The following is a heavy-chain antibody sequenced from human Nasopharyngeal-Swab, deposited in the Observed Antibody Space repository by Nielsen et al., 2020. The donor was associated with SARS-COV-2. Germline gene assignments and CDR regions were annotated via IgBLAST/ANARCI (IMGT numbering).Heavy chain of an antibody. D-gene: IGHD3-10*01. Sequence: IRQPPGKGLEWIGYIYYSGSTYYNPSLKSRVTISVDTSKNQFSLKPSSVTAADTAVYYCARDSPRGVISYWGQGTLVTVSS. J-gene: IGHJ4*02. CDR2: IYYSGST. V-gene: IGHV4-30-4*01. CDR3: ARDSPRGVISY.